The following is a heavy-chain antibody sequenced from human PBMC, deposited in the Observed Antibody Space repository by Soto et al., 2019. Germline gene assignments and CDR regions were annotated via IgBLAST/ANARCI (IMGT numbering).Heavy chain of an antibody. CDR1: GKSVSSNNVA. CDR2: TYSRYNGYN. J-gene: IGHJ3*02. V-gene: IGHV6-1*01. D-gene: IGHD1-1*01. Sequence: PSQTLSLTCVISGKSVSSNNVAWNWIRQSPSRGLECLGRTYSRYNGYNNYAVSVKSRTTINADTSKNQFSLQLASVTPEGTAVYYCARGNNSPIAIWAQGTIVTFSS. CDR3: ARGNNSPIAI.